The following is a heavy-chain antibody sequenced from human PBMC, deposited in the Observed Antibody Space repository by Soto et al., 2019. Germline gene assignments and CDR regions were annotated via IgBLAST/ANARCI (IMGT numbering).Heavy chain of an antibody. Sequence: EVQLLESGGVLVQPGGSLRLSCAASGFTFSSYSMSWVRQAPGKGLEWVSAISGSGGSTYYADSVKGRFTISRDNSKNTLYLQMNSRRAEDTAVYYCAKPVAGPDAFDIWGPGTMVTVSS. CDR2: ISGSGGST. D-gene: IGHD6-19*01. CDR3: AKPVAGPDAFDI. V-gene: IGHV3-23*01. CDR1: GFTFSSYS. J-gene: IGHJ3*02.